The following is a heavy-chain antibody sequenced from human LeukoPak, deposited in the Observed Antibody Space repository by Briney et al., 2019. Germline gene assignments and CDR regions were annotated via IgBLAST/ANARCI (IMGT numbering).Heavy chain of an antibody. CDR1: GYTFTSYY. Sequence: ASVKVSCKASGYTFTSYYIHWGRQAPGQGLEWMGIINPSGGSTSYAQKFQGRVTMTRDMSTSTVYMELSSLRSEDTAVYYCARGDGGYSYYYYYMDVWGKGTTVTISS. CDR3: ARGDGGYSYYYYYMDV. CDR2: INPSGGST. J-gene: IGHJ6*03. D-gene: IGHD5-18*01. V-gene: IGHV1-46*01.